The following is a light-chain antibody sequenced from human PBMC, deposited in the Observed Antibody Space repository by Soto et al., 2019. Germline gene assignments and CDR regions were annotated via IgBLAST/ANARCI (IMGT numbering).Light chain of an antibody. V-gene: IGLV1-40*01. Sequence: QYVLTQPPSVSGAPGQRVTISCTGSSSNIGAGYDVHWYQQLPETAPKLLIYGNSNRPSGVPDRFSGSKSGTSASLAITGLQAEDEADYYCQSYDSSLSVVFGGGTKLTVL. CDR3: QSYDSSLSVV. CDR1: SSNIGAGYD. CDR2: GNS. J-gene: IGLJ2*01.